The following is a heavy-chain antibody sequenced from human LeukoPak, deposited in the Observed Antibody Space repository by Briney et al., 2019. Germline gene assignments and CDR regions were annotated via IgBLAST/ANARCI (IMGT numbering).Heavy chain of an antibody. CDR3: AREGHYYDSSGYYPFYFDY. CDR1: GGTFSSYA. V-gene: IGHV1-69*13. Sequence: SVTVSCKASGGTFSSYAISWVRQAPGQGLEWMGGIIPIFGTANYAQKFQGRVTITADESTSTAYMELSSLRSEDTAVYYCAREGHYYDSSGYYPFYFDYWGQGTLVTVSS. D-gene: IGHD3-22*01. CDR2: IIPIFGTA. J-gene: IGHJ4*02.